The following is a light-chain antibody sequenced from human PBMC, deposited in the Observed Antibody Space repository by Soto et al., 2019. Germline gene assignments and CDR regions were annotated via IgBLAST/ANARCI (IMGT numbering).Light chain of an antibody. CDR1: QDINNY. CDR3: QQYDHVGLT. J-gene: IGKJ4*01. Sequence: DIQMTQSPSSLSASVGDRVTITCQASQDINNYLNWYQQKPGKAPKLLIFDATNLETGVPSRFSGSGSGADFTLTISSLQPEDIATYYCQQYDHVGLTFGGGTKVDIK. CDR2: DAT. V-gene: IGKV1-33*01.